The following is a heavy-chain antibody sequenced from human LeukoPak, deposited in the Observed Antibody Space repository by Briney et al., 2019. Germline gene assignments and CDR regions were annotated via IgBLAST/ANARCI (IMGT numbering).Heavy chain of an antibody. J-gene: IGHJ4*02. CDR2: ISAYNGNT. V-gene: IGHV1-18*01. CDR3: ASHDILTGYYGLRSDY. Sequence: ASVKVSCKASGYTFTSYGISWVRQAPGQGLERMGWISAYNGNTNYAQKLQGRVTMTTDTSTSTAYMELRSLRSDDTAVYYCASHDILTGYYGLRSDYWGQGTLVTVSS. CDR1: GYTFTSYG. D-gene: IGHD3-9*01.